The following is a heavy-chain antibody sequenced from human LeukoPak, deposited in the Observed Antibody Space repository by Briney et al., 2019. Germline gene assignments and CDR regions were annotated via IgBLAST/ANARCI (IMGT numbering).Heavy chain of an antibody. CDR2: IYYSGST. CDR1: GGSISSYY. Sequence: SETLSLTCTVSGGSISSYYWSWIRQPPVKGLEWIGYIYYSGSTNYNPSLKSRVTISVDTSKNQFSLKLSSVTAADTAVYYCARDRLSTVHGSYYYGMDVWGQGTTVTVSS. D-gene: IGHD4-11*01. V-gene: IGHV4-59*01. J-gene: IGHJ6*02. CDR3: ARDRLSTVHGSYYYGMDV.